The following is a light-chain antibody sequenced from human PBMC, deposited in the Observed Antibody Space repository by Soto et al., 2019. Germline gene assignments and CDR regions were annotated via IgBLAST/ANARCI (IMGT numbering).Light chain of an antibody. V-gene: IGKV1-39*01. J-gene: IGKJ1*01. CDR2: GAS. CDR1: QSVDNF. Sequence: EIQMTQSPSSLSASVGDRVTITWRASQSVDNFLNWYQQKPGKAPKLLIYGASSLQSGVPSRFSGSGSGTDFTLTISSLQPADFGTYYCQQSYSTWTFGQGTKVEIK. CDR3: QQSYSTWT.